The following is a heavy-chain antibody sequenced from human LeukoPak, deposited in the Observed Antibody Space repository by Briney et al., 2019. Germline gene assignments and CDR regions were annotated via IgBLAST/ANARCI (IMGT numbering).Heavy chain of an antibody. Sequence: ASVKVSCKASGGTFSSYAISWVRQAPGQGLEWMGIINPSGGSTSYAQKFQGRVTMTRDMSTSTVYMELSSLRSEDTAVYYCALSSRYSNCDFDPWGQGTLVTVSS. D-gene: IGHD4-11*01. J-gene: IGHJ5*02. CDR1: GGTFSSYA. CDR3: ALSSRYSNCDFDP. CDR2: INPSGGST. V-gene: IGHV1-46*01.